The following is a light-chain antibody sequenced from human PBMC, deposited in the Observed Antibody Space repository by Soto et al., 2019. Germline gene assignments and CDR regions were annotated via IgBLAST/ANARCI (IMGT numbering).Light chain of an antibody. CDR1: QSVASN. Sequence: EIVMTQSPASLSVSPGDGATLSCRASQSVASNVAWYQQKPGQGPRLLIHGASTRAVGVPARFSGSGSGKDFPLTISSLQSEDFAVYYCQQYHNWPPQYTFGQGTKLQIK. CDR2: GAS. J-gene: IGKJ2*01. CDR3: QQYHNWPPQYT. V-gene: IGKV3-15*01.